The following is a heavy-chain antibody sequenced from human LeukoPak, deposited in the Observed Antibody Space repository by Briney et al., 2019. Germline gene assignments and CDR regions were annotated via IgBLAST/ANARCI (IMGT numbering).Heavy chain of an antibody. V-gene: IGHV4-59*01. CDR2: IYYSGST. D-gene: IGHD3-10*01. Sequence: SETLSLTCTVSGGSISSYYWSWIRQPPGKGLEWIGYIYYSGSTNYNPSLKSRVTISVDTPKNQFSLKLSSVTAADTAVYYCAGGYYYGSGSYGWFDPWGQGTLVTVSS. CDR1: GGSISSYY. J-gene: IGHJ5*02. CDR3: AGGYYYGSGSYGWFDP.